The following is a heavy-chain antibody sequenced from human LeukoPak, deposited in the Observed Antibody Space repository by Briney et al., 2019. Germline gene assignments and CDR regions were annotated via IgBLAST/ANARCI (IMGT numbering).Heavy chain of an antibody. V-gene: IGHV4-34*01. D-gene: IGHD6-13*01. CDR2: INHSGGT. J-gene: IGHJ4*02. CDR3: ASSAAEYLYYFDY. Sequence: SETLSLTCAVYGGSLSGYYWSWIRQPPPKGLEWIGEINHSGGTNYNPSLKSRVTISVDTSKNQFSLKLSSVTAADTAVYYCASSAAEYLYYFDYWGQGTLVTVSS. CDR1: GGSLSGYY.